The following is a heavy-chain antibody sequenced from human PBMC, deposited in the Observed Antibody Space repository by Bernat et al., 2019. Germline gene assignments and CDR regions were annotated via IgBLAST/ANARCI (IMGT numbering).Heavy chain of an antibody. CDR2: INAGNGTT. CDR1: GYTFTSYA. D-gene: IGHD3-10*01. Sequence: QVQLVQSGAEVKKPGASVKVSCKASGYTFTSYAMHWVRQAPGQRLEWMGWINAGNGTTKYSQKFQGRVTITRDTSASTAYMELSSLRSEDTAVYYCARGGDSSAMVREVIDLTYYYGMDVWGQGTTVTVSS. J-gene: IGHJ6*02. V-gene: IGHV1-3*01. CDR3: ARGGDSSAMVREVIDLTYYYGMDV.